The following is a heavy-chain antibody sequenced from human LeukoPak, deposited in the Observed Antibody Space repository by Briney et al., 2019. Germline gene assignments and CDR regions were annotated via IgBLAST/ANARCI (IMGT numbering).Heavy chain of an antibody. V-gene: IGHV1-2*02. CDR1: GYTFTGYY. CDR3: ARDSSGWYFSFDY. Sequence: ASVKVSCKASGYTFTGYYMHWVRQAPGQGLEWMGWINPNSGSTNYAQKFQGRVTMTRDTSISTAYMELSRLRSDDTAVYYCARDSSGWYFSFDYWGQGTLVTVSS. CDR2: INPNSGST. D-gene: IGHD6-19*01. J-gene: IGHJ4*02.